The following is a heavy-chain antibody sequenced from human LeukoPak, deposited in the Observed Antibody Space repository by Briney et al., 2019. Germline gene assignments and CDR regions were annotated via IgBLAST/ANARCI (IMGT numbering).Heavy chain of an antibody. V-gene: IGHV4-34*01. J-gene: IGHJ6*02. CDR2: INHSGST. D-gene: IGHD3-10*01. CDR1: GGSFSGYY. Sequence: SETLSLTCAVYGGSFSGYYWSWIRQPPGKGLEWIGEINHSGSTNYNPSLKSRVTISVDTSKNQFSLKLSSATAADTAVYYCARDRHLLWFGELLPNYYYYGMDVWGQGTTVTVSS. CDR3: ARDRHLLWFGELLPNYYYYGMDV.